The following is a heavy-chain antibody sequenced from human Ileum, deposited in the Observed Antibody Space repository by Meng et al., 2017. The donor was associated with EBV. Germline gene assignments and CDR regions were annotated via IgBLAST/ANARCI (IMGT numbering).Heavy chain of an antibody. Sequence: LQLPESGQGLVKPSEPRSLTCAVSGDSISSSNHWWGWIRQPPGKGLEWVGTIYYSGSTFYNPSLKSRVTISLDTSKNQFSLKVSSVTAADTAVYYCARRYYGVPFGNWGQGTLVTVSS. V-gene: IGHV4-39*01. CDR2: IYYSGST. J-gene: IGHJ4*02. D-gene: IGHD3-3*01. CDR3: ARRYYGVPFGN. CDR1: GDSISSSNHW.